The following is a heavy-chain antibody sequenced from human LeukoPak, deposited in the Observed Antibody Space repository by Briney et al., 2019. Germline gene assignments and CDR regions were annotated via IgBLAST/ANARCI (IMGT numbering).Heavy chain of an antibody. Sequence: ASVKVSCKASGGTFSSYAISWVRQAPGQGLEWMGGIIPIFGTANYAQKFQGRVTITADKSTSTAYMELSSLRSEDTAVYYCARESSIAAAGAGNWFDPWGQGTLVTVSS. V-gene: IGHV1-69*06. CDR3: ARESSIAAAGAGNWFDP. D-gene: IGHD6-13*01. CDR1: GGTFSSYA. J-gene: IGHJ5*02. CDR2: IIPIFGTA.